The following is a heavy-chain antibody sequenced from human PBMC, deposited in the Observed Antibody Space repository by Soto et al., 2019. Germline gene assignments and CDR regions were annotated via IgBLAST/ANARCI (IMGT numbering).Heavy chain of an antibody. CDR3: AQGASWFDP. CDR1: GGSITSYY. CDR2: IYYSGST. Sequence: SETLSLTCPVSGGSITSYYWSWIRQPPGKGLEWIGYIYYSGSTNYNPSLKSRVTISVDTSKNQFSLKLSSVTAADTAVYYCAQGASWFDPWGQGTLVTVSS. J-gene: IGHJ5*02. D-gene: IGHD1-26*01. V-gene: IGHV4-59*08.